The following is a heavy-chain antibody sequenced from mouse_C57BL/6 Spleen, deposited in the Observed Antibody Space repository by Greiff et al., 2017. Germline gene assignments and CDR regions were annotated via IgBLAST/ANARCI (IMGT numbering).Heavy chain of an antibody. Sequence: QVQLQQPGAELVRPGSSVKLSCKASGYTFTSYWMHWVKQRPIQGLEWIGNIDPSDSETHYNQKFKDKATLTVDKSSSTAYMQLSSLTSEDSAVYYCARMAGSYYLDYWGQGTTLTVSS. V-gene: IGHV1-52*01. D-gene: IGHD3-3*01. CDR2: IDPSDSET. J-gene: IGHJ2*01. CDR1: GYTFTSYW. CDR3: ARMAGSYYLDY.